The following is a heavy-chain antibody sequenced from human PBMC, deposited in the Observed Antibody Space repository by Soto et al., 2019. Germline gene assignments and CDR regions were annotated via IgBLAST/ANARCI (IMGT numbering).Heavy chain of an antibody. V-gene: IGHV1-18*01. Sequence: GASVKVSCKASGYTFTSYGISWVRQAPGQGLEWMGWISAYNGNTNYAQMLQGRVTMTTDTSTSTAYMELRSLRSDDTAVYYCARGIGDIVVVVAATPQYYFDYWGQGTLVTVSS. CDR2: ISAYNGNT. J-gene: IGHJ4*02. CDR1: GYTFTSYG. D-gene: IGHD2-15*01. CDR3: ARGIGDIVVVVAATPQYYFDY.